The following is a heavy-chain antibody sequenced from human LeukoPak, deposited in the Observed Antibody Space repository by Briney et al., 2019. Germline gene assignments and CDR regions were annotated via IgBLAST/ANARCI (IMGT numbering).Heavy chain of an antibody. J-gene: IGHJ4*02. CDR3: VRHPFLAYDSGWFDVDS. Sequence: GESLKISCKNSGYSLTNYWIGWMRQMPGKGLEWMGIIYPGDSDIRYSPSFQGQVTISADKSINTAYLQWSSLKASDSAIYYYVRHPFLAYDSGWFDVDSWGQGTLVTVSS. D-gene: IGHD6-19*01. CDR2: IYPGDSDI. V-gene: IGHV5-51*01. CDR1: GYSLTNYW.